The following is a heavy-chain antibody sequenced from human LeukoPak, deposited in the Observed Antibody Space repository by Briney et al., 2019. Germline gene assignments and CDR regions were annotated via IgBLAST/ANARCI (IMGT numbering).Heavy chain of an antibody. CDR2: ISYDGSNK. CDR1: GFTFSSYA. J-gene: IGHJ4*02. D-gene: IGHD7-27*01. V-gene: IGHV3-30*04. Sequence: PGGSLRLSCAASGFTFSSYAMHWVRQAPGKGLEWVAVISYDGSNKYYADSVKGRFTISRDNSKNTLYLQMNSLRAEDTAVYYCARGHWGLDYWGRGTLVTVSS. CDR3: ARGHWGLDY.